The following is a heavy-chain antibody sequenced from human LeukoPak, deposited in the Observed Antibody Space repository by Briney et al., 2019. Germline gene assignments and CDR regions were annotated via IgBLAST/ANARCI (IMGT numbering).Heavy chain of an antibody. J-gene: IGHJ3*02. CDR2: INPSSGGT. CDR1: GYTFTGNY. Sequence: ASVTVSCKXSGYTFTGNYMHWVRQAPGQGLEWMGRINPSSGGTNYPQKFQGRVTMTRDTSMGTAYMELSRLRSDDTAVYYCARESPEDAFDIWGQGTMVTVSS. CDR3: ARESPEDAFDI. V-gene: IGHV1-2*06.